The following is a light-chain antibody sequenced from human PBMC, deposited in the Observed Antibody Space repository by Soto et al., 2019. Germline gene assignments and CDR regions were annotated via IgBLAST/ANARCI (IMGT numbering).Light chain of an antibody. V-gene: IGLV2-14*01. J-gene: IGLJ2*01. CDR2: EVS. CDR1: SSDVGGYKY. Sequence: QLVLTQPASVSGSPGQSITISCTGTSSDVGGYKYLSWYQQHPDKAPKLIIFEVSNRPSGISSRFSGSKSGNTASLTISGLQAEDEADYYCASYTSSSTSVIFGRGTKLTVL. CDR3: ASYTSSSTSVI.